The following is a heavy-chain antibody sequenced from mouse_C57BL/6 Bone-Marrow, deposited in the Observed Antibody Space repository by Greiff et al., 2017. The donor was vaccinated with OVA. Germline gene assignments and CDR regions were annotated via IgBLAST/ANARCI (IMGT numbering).Heavy chain of an antibody. D-gene: IGHD1-1*01. J-gene: IGHJ3*01. Sequence: EVQLQQSGAELVRPGASVKLSCTASGFNIKDDYMHWVKQRPEQGLEWIGWIDPENGDTEYASKFQGKATITADTSSNPAYLQLSSLTSEDTAVYYCTTRRTTGPYWGQGTLVTVSA. CDR2: IDPENGDT. CDR3: TTRRTTGPY. CDR1: GFNIKDDY. V-gene: IGHV14-4*01.